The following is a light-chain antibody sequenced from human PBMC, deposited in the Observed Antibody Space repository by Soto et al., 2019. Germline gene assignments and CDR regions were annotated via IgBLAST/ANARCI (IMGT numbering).Light chain of an antibody. J-gene: IGKJ4*01. Sequence: EIVMTQSPATLSVSPGERATLSCRASQSVSSNLAWYQQKPGQVPRLLIYGASTRATGIPARFSGGGSGTEFTITISSLQSEDFAVYYCQQYNNWPPLTFGGGTKVEIK. CDR1: QSVSSN. V-gene: IGKV3-15*01. CDR3: QQYNNWPPLT. CDR2: GAS.